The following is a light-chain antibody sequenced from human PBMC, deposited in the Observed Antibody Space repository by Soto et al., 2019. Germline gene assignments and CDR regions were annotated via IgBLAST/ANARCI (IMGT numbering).Light chain of an antibody. Sequence: AIQMTQSPSSLSASVGDRAIITCRASQGIRSDLGWYQQKPGKAPKLLIFDASTLESGVPSRFSGSGSGTTFTLTISSLQSDDFATYYCLQYNGYSRTFGQGTKVEIK. J-gene: IGKJ1*01. CDR3: LQYNGYSRT. CDR1: QGIRSD. V-gene: IGKV1-13*02. CDR2: DAS.